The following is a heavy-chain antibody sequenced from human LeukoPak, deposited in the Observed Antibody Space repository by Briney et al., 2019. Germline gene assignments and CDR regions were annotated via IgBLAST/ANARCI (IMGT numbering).Heavy chain of an antibody. CDR1: GFTLSSYA. J-gene: IGHJ4*02. D-gene: IGHD4-23*01. CDR3: AKDFGNEVSGGNRFFDY. Sequence: GGSLRLSCAASGFTLSSYAMSWVRQAPGKGLEWVSTLSISGDNTYYTDSVRGRFTISRDSSTNTLYLQMNSLRVDDTAVYYCAKDFGNEVSGGNRFFDYWGQGSLVAVSS. CDR2: LSISGDNT. V-gene: IGHV3-23*01.